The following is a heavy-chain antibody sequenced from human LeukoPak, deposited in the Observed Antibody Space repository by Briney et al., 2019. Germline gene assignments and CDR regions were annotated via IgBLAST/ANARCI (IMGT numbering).Heavy chain of an antibody. V-gene: IGHV3-30*02. CDR1: GFTFHDYG. CDR2: IWHDGSQT. J-gene: IGHJ5*02. CDR3: AKDVGQRQKWNWFVP. Sequence: GGSLTLSCAASGFTFHDYGVPWVRHSPAKGLECVAAIWHDGSQTDYADSVKGRFTVSRHNSKNTLYLQMTSLRPEDTAMYYCAKDVGQRQKWNWFVPWRQG. D-gene: IGHD2-8*01.